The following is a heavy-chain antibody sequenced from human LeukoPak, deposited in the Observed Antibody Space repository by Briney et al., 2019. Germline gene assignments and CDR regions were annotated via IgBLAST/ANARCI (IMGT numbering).Heavy chain of an antibody. V-gene: IGHV3-30*03. J-gene: IGHJ4*01. CDR2: ITYDGRST. CDR3: AREPTVAATSFFPY. CDR1: GFTFSSYY. Sequence: PGGSLRLSCAASGFTFSSYYMRCVRQDPGEKLEGVTVITYDGRSTYYADSVKGRFTISRDKSKNKLYLKMSTLRAADTAVYYCAREPTVAATSFFPYWGEGLLV. D-gene: IGHD2-15*01.